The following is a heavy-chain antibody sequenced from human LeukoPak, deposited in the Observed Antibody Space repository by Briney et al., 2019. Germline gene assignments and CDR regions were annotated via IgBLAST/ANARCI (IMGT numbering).Heavy chain of an antibody. J-gene: IGHJ5*02. D-gene: IGHD5-12*01. Sequence: SQTLSLTCTVSGVSISSGGYYWSWIRQHPGQGLEWIVYIYYSGSTYYNPSLKSRVTISVDTSKNQFSLKLSSVTAADTAVYYCARGRSGYDFSRNWFDPWGQGTLVTVSS. V-gene: IGHV4-31*03. CDR1: GVSISSGGYY. CDR3: ARGRSGYDFSRNWFDP. CDR2: IYYSGST.